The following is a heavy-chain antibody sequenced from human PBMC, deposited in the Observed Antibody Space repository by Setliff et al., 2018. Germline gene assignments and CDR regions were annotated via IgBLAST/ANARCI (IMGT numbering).Heavy chain of an antibody. CDR1: GGSISSSSYY. Sequence: SETLSLTCTVSGGSISSSSYYWGWIRQPPGKGLEWIGSIYYSGSTYYNPSLKSRVTISVDTSKNQFSLKLTAVTAADAAIYYCARHRAVAGAYYFDFWGQGTLVTVS. D-gene: IGHD6-19*01. J-gene: IGHJ4*02. CDR2: IYYSGST. CDR3: ARHRAVAGAYYFDF. V-gene: IGHV4-39*01.